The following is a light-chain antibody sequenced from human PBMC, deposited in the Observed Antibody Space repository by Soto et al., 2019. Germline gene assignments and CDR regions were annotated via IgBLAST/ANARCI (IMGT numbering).Light chain of an antibody. V-gene: IGLV2-14*01. CDR1: RSAVGGYNY. Sequence: QSALTQPASVSGSPGKSIPISCPGTRSAVGGYNYVSWYQQHPGKAPKLMIYEVSNRPSGVSNRFSGSKSGNTASLTISGLQAEDEADYYCSSYTSSSTPYVFGTGTKLTVL. J-gene: IGLJ1*01. CDR2: EVS. CDR3: SSYTSSSTPYV.